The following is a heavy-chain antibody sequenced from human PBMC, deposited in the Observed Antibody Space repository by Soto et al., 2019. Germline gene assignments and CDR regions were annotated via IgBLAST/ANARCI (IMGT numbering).Heavy chain of an antibody. V-gene: IGHV4-4*07. Sequence: QVQLQESGPGLVKPSETLSLTCTVSGGSISSYYWSWIRQPAGQGLEWIGRIYTSGSTNYNPSLKSRVTMSVDTSKTQFSLKLSSVTAADTAVYYCARSGYSYGYGYWFDPWGQGTLVTVSS. CDR3: ARSGYSYGYGYWFDP. D-gene: IGHD5-18*01. J-gene: IGHJ5*02. CDR1: GGSISSYY. CDR2: IYTSGST.